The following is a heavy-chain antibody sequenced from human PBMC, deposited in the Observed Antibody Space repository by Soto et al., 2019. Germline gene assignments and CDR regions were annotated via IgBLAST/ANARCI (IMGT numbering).Heavy chain of an antibody. V-gene: IGHV3-23*01. CDR1: GFTFTSYY. J-gene: IGHJ4*02. Sequence: EVQLLQSGGGLVQPGGYLRLSCAASGFTFTSYYMTWVRQTPGKGLEWVEAVNPGGYSTYYADSVKGRFTISRDNSNKTLYLQMNSLRAEDTAVYYCAKDLRAGSGYDFDYRDQGTLVTVSS. CDR3: AKDLRAGSGYDFDY. D-gene: IGHD5-12*01. CDR2: VNPGGYST.